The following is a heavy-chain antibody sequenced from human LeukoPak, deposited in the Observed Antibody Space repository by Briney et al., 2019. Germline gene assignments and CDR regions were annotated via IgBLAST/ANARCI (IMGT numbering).Heavy chain of an antibody. Sequence: SETLSLTCTVSGDSISNYYWSWIRQPPGRGLEWIGYIYYSGSTNYNPSLKSRVTISVDTSKNQFSLKLSTVTAADTAVYYCARYRSGYYTEWGQGTLVTVSS. CDR3: ARYRSGYYTE. D-gene: IGHD3-3*01. CDR1: GDSISNYY. V-gene: IGHV4-59*08. J-gene: IGHJ4*02. CDR2: IYYSGST.